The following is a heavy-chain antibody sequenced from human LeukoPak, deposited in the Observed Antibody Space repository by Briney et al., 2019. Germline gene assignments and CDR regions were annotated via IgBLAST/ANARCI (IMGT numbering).Heavy chain of an antibody. CDR3: ARDHTYYDILTGYSFGAFDI. CDR2: IYYSGST. Sequence: PSETLSLTCTVSGGSISSYYWSWIRQPPGKGQEWIGYIYYSGSTNYNPSLKSRVTISVDTSKNQFSLKLSSVTAADTAVYYCARDHTYYDILTGYSFGAFDIWGQGTMVTVSS. V-gene: IGHV4-59*01. D-gene: IGHD3-9*01. CDR1: GGSISSYY. J-gene: IGHJ3*02.